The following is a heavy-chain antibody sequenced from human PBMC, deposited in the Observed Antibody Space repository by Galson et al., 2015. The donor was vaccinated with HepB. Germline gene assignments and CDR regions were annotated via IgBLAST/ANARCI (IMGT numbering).Heavy chain of an antibody. CDR3: ATGRHMDV. Sequence: SVKVSCKASGGTFGTYVITWVRQAPGQGLEWMGGIIPIFDTTNYGQKFQGRVTITADESMSKAYMELSSLRPEDTAVYYCATGRHMDVWGKGTTVTVSS. CDR2: IIPIFDTT. V-gene: IGHV1-69*13. CDR1: GGTFGTYV. J-gene: IGHJ6*03.